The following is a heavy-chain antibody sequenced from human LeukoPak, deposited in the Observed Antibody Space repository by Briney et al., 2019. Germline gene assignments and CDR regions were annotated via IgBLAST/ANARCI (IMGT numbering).Heavy chain of an antibody. CDR3: ARRTTLSGRQYDSSGYSYGFDY. CDR2: INHSGST. V-gene: IGHV4-39*07. Sequence: SETLSLTCTVSGGSISGSSYYWGWIRQPPGKGLEWIGEINHSGSTNYNPSLKSRVTISVDTSKNRFSLKLSSVTAADTAVYYCARRTTLSGRQYDSSGYSYGFDYWGQGTLVTVSS. J-gene: IGHJ4*02. CDR1: GGSISGSSYY. D-gene: IGHD3-22*01.